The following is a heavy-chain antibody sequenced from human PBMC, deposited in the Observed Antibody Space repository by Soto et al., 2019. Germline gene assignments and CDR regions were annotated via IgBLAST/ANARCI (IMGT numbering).Heavy chain of an antibody. J-gene: IGHJ4*02. CDR2: IYYSGST. CDR3: AREYRTSSQFDY. V-gene: IGHV4-59*01. D-gene: IGHD6-6*01. Sequence: SAPLSITINVCSGSISSYYWSWIRQPPGKGLEWIGYIYYSGSTNYNPSLKSRVTISVDTSKNQFSLKLSSVTAADTAIYYCAREYRTSSQFDYWGQGTLVTVS. CDR1: SGSISSYY.